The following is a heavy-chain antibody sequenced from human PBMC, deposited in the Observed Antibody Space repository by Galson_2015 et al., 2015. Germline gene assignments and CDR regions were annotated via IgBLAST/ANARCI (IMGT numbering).Heavy chain of an antibody. D-gene: IGHD7-27*01. Sequence: CAISGDSVSSNSAAWNWIRQSPSRGLEWLGRTYYRSKWYNDYAVSVKSRITINPDTSKNQFSLQLNSVTPEDTAVYYCARARMNWGSYYWYFELWGRGTLVTVSS. CDR3: ARARMNWGSYYWYFEL. CDR2: TYYRSKWYN. CDR1: GDSVSSNSAA. V-gene: IGHV6-1*01. J-gene: IGHJ2*01.